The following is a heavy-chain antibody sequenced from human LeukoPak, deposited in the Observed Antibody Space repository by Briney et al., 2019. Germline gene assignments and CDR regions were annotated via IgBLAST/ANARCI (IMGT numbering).Heavy chain of an antibody. V-gene: IGHV3-74*01. D-gene: IGHD3-10*01. Sequence: GGSLRLSCAASRFTFSTYWMHWVRQAPGKGLVWVSRINSDGSSTDYADSVKGRFTISRDNVKNSLYLQMNSLRAEDTAFYYCVRGITMFQHWGQGTLVTVSS. CDR1: RFTFSTYW. CDR2: INSDGSST. CDR3: VRGITMFQH. J-gene: IGHJ1*01.